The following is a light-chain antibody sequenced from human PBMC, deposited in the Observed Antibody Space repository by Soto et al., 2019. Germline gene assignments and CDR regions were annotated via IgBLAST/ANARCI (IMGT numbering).Light chain of an antibody. CDR1: QSVSTN. CDR3: QQYDRWPPST. CDR2: GAS. V-gene: IGKV3-15*01. Sequence: EIVMTQSPATLSVSPGERATLSCRASQSVSTNLAWYQQKPGQAPRLLIYGASTRATDIPARFSGGGSGTEFTLTISSLQSADFGVYYCQQYDRWPPSTFGQGTKVDIK. J-gene: IGKJ1*01.